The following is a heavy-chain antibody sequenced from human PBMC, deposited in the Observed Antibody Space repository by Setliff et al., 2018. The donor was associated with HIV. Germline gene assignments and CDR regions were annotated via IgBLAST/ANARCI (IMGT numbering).Heavy chain of an antibody. Sequence: PSETLSLTCSVSGGSISSGSYYWSWIRQPAGKGLEWIGHIYTSGSTNYNPSLKSRVTMSVDTSKNQFSLKLSSVTAADTAVYYCARHRRDYYGSGGYSAWGQGTLVTVSS. V-gene: IGHV4-61*09. CDR3: ARHRRDYYGSGGYSA. CDR2: IYTSGST. D-gene: IGHD3-10*01. CDR1: GGSISSGSYY. J-gene: IGHJ5*02.